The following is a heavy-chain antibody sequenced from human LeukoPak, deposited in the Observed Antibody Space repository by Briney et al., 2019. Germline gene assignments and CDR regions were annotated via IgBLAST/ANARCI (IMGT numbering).Heavy chain of an antibody. CDR1: GGSISSSSYY. D-gene: IGHD3-3*01. J-gene: IGHJ4*02. V-gene: IGHV4-39*01. Sequence: SETLSLTCTVSGGSISSSSYYWGWIRQPPGKGLEWIGSIYYSGSTYYNPSLKSRVTISVDTSKNQFSLKLSSVTAADTAVYYCAKPDYFYYFDYGARGTRVTVPS. CDR3: AKPDYFYYFDY. CDR2: IYYSGST.